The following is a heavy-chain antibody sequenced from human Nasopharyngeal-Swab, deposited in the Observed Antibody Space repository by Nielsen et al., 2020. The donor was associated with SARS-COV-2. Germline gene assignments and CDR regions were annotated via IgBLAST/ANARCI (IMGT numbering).Heavy chain of an antibody. Sequence: SVKVSCKASGGTFSSYAISWVRQAPGQGLEWMGGIIPIFGTANYAQKFQGRVTITADKSTSTAYMELSSLRSEDTAVYYCARSDLVVLPAALPLDSWGQGTLVTVSS. CDR3: ARSDLVVLPAALPLDS. D-gene: IGHD2-2*01. V-gene: IGHV1-69*06. J-gene: IGHJ4*02. CDR2: IIPIFGTA. CDR1: GGTFSSYA.